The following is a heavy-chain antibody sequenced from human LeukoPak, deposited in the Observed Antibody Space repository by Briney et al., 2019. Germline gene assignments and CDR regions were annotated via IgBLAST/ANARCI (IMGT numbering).Heavy chain of an antibody. Sequence: GGSLGLSCAASGFTFSSYSMNWVRQAPGKGLEWVSSISSSSSYIYYADSVKGRFTISRDNAKNSLYLQMNSLRAEDTAVYYCARAHSSSWFYFDYWGQGTLVTVSS. V-gene: IGHV3-21*01. D-gene: IGHD6-13*01. CDR2: ISSSSSYI. J-gene: IGHJ4*02. CDR3: ARAHSSSWFYFDY. CDR1: GFTFSSYS.